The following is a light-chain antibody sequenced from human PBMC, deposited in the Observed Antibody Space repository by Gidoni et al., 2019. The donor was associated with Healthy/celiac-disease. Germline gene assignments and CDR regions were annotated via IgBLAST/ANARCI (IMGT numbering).Light chain of an antibody. J-gene: IGKJ4*01. V-gene: IGKV1-39*01. Sequence: IQTTQSPSSLSASVGDRVTITCRASQSISSYLNWYQQKPGKAPKLLIYAASSLQSGVPSRFSGSGSGTDFTLTISSLQPEDFATYYCQQSCSTPRLTFGGGTKVEIK. CDR2: AAS. CDR3: QQSCSTPRLT. CDR1: QSISSY.